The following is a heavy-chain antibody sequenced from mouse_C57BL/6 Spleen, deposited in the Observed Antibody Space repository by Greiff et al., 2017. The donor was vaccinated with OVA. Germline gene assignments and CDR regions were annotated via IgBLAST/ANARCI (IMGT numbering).Heavy chain of an antibody. CDR1: GYSITSGYY. Sequence: ESGPGLVKPSQSLSLSCSVSGYSITSGYYWNCIRQFPENKLEWLGFISYDGSNNYNPSLKNRISISRDTSKYQLFLRLNYVTTEDTATDYWARDMGYGGYYDYWGQGTTLTVSS. D-gene: IGHD2-3*01. CDR3: ARDMGYGGYYDY. V-gene: IGHV3-6*01. CDR2: ISYDGSN. J-gene: IGHJ2*01.